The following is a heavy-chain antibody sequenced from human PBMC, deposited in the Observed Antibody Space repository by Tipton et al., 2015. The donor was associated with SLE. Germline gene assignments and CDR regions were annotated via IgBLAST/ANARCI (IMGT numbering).Heavy chain of an antibody. V-gene: IGHV4-31*03. CDR3: SRELITITDSDGFDI. D-gene: IGHD3-10*01. CDR2: IYYSGSA. Sequence: TLSLTCTVSGGSISSNNFFWSWLRQHPGKGLEWVGYIYYSGSAFYNPSPKSRVTMYVDTSKNQFFLRLSSATAADTAVYYCSRELITITDSDGFDIWGQGTMVTVSS. J-gene: IGHJ3*02. CDR1: GGSISSNNFF.